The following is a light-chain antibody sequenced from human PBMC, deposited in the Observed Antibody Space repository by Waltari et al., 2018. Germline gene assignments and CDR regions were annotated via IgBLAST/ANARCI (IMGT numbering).Light chain of an antibody. CDR3: QTGGHGTWV. J-gene: IGLJ3*02. CDR2: VNSDGSH. Sequence: QLVLTQSPSASASLGASVKLTCTLSSGHSSNVIAWHQHQPEKGPRYLMKVNSDGSHSKGDKIPDRFSGSSSGAEHYLTISSLQSEDEADYYCQTGGHGTWVVGGGTKLTVL. CDR1: SGHSSNV. V-gene: IGLV4-69*01.